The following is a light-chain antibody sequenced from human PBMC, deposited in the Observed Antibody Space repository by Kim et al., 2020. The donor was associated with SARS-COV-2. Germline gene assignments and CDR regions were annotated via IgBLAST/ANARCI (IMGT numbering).Light chain of an antibody. CDR1: TLGDKY. V-gene: IGLV3-1*01. CDR2: QDA. CDR3: QAWDSGTYV. Sequence: SVSPGQTASITCSGATLGDKYVCWYQQKPGQSPVLVIYQDAQRPSGIPERFSGSNSGNTATLTISGAQAIDEADYFCQAWDSGTYVFGTGTKVTVL. J-gene: IGLJ1*01.